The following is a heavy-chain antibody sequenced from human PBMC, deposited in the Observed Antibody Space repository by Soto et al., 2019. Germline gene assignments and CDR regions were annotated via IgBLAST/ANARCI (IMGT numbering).Heavy chain of an antibody. CDR3: ARDYLSMEQLLYDY. V-gene: IGHV1-18*04. Sequence: ASVKVSCKASGYTFTSYGISWVRQAPGQGLEWMGWISAYNGNTSYAQKFQGRVTMTRDTSTSTVYMELSSLRSEDTAVYYCARDYLSMEQLLYDYWGQGTLVTVSS. CDR2: ISAYNGNT. J-gene: IGHJ4*02. D-gene: IGHD2-2*02. CDR1: GYTFTSYG.